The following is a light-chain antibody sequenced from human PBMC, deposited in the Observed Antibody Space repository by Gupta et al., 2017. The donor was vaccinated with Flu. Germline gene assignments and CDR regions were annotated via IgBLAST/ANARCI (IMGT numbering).Light chain of an antibody. CDR1: QNLLYSSSTKNY. CDR3: QQDDSTPGT. J-gene: IGKJ1*01. Sequence: DILITQSPDSLAVSLGQRATINCKPSQNLLYSSSTKNYLAWYQHKPGQPPKLLISWASTRESGVPDRFSGRGYGTDFTLTISSLQTEDVAVYYCQQDDSTPGTFGQGTKVEIK. V-gene: IGKV4-1*01. CDR2: WAS.